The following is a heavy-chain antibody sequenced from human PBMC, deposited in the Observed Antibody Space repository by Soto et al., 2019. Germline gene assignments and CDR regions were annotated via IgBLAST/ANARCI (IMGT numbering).Heavy chain of an antibody. CDR2: IYYSGST. CDR1: GGSISSSSYY. CDR3: AREGVGTMIVRQAFDI. V-gene: IGHV4-39*02. J-gene: IGHJ3*02. Sequence: QLQLQESGPGLVKPSETLSLTCTVSGGSISSSSYYWGWIRQPPGKGLEWIGSIYYSGSTYYNPSLKSRVTISVDTSKNQFSLKLSSVTAADTAVYYCAREGVGTMIVRQAFDIWGQGTMGTVSS. D-gene: IGHD3-22*01.